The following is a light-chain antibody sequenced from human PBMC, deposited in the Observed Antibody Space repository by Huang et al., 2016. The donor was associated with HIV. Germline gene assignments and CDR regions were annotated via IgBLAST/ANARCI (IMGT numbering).Light chain of an antibody. CDR1: ESVDSS. Sequence: EIVMTQSPATLSVSPGERATRSCRASESVDSSLAWYQQKPGQAPKLLMFDATTRATGVPARFSGSGSGTEFTLTISGLQSEDFAVYYCQQYYDWPPLTFGGGTRVEIK. CDR2: DAT. CDR3: QQYYDWPPLT. J-gene: IGKJ4*01. V-gene: IGKV3-15*01.